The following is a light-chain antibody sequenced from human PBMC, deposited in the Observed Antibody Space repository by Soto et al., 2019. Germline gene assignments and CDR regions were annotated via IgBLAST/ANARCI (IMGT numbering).Light chain of an antibody. CDR2: DAS. CDR3: QQRSNWPPFLT. Sequence: EIVLTQSPGTLSLSPGERATLSCRASQSVSSYLAWYQQKPGQAPSLLIYDASNRATGIPARFSGSGSGTDFTLTISSLEPEDYAVYYCQQRSNWPPFLTVGGGTRLEIK. J-gene: IGKJ5*01. V-gene: IGKV3-11*01. CDR1: QSVSSY.